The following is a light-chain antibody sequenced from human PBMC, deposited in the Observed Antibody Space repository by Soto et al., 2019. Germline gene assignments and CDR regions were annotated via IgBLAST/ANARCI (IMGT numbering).Light chain of an antibody. CDR1: RSDIGGYKY. Sequence: QSVLTQPASVSGSPGHSITISCTGTRSDIGGYKYVSWYQQHPGKVPKLLIYDVNNRPSGVSDRFSGSKSGNTASLTISGLQAEDEAEYYCCSYTSSTSLIFGGGTKLTVL. CDR2: DVN. V-gene: IGLV2-14*03. CDR3: CSYTSSTSLI. J-gene: IGLJ2*01.